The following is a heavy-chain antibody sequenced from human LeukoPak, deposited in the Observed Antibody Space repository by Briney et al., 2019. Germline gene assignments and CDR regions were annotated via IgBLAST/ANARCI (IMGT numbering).Heavy chain of an antibody. CDR1: GYTFTSYG. CDR3: ARVEGYGSGSYYPLGSWIYYGMDV. Sequence: ASVKVSCKASGYTFTSYGISWVRQAPGQGLEWMGWISAYNGNTNYAQKLQGRVTMTTDTSTSTAYMELRSLRSDDTAVYYCARVEGYGSGSYYPLGSWIYYGMDVWGQGTTVTVSS. CDR2: ISAYNGNT. J-gene: IGHJ6*02. D-gene: IGHD3-10*01. V-gene: IGHV1-18*01.